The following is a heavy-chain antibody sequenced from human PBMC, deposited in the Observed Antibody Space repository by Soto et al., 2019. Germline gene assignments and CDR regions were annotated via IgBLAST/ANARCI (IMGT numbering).Heavy chain of an antibody. CDR1: GFTLSSYA. D-gene: IGHD4-17*01. V-gene: IGHV3-23*01. J-gene: IGHJ4*02. Sequence: EVQLLESGGGLVQPGGSLRLSCAASGFTLSSYAMSWVRQAPGKGLEWVSSISGSAGSTYYADSVKGRFTISRDNSKNTLYVQMNRLRAEDTAVYYCAKGHGDYVWHYFDYWGQGTLVTVSS. CDR3: AKGHGDYVWHYFDY. CDR2: ISGSAGST.